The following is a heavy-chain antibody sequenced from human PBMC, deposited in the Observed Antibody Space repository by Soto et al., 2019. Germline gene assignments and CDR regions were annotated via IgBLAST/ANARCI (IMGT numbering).Heavy chain of an antibody. D-gene: IGHD2-15*01. V-gene: IGHV3-23*01. CDR1: GFTFSSYA. CDR2: FSGSGGAT. Sequence: PGGSLRLSCAASGFTFSSYAMTWVRQAPGKGLEWVSCFSGSGGATYYTDSLKGRFTISRDISKSTLYLQMNSLRPEDTAIYYCAKGGADYCYSAADYWGQGTLVTVSS. J-gene: IGHJ4*02. CDR3: AKGGADYCYSAADY.